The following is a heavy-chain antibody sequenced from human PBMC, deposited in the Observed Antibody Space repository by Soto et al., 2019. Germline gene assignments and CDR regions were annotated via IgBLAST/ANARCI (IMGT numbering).Heavy chain of an antibody. CDR2: INANGGST. J-gene: IGHJ5*02. CDR1: GFTFSSHV. V-gene: IGHV3-23*01. CDR3: AKGLDNTDWEGS. Sequence: EVQVLESGGGLVQPGGSLRLSCVGSGFTFSSHVMTWVRQAPGKGLEWVSSINANGGSTYYAESVMGRFTISRDNSRNTLSLQMRSLRDEDTAVYYCAKGLDNTDWEGSWGQGTLVTVSS. D-gene: IGHD3-9*01.